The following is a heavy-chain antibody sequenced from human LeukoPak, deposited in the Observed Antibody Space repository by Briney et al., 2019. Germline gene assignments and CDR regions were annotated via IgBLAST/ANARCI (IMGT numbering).Heavy chain of an antibody. CDR2: INHSGST. D-gene: IGHD4-23*01. V-gene: IGHV4-34*01. CDR1: GGSFSGYY. CDR3: ARGPYGGNPAGLGY. Sequence: PSETLSLTCAVYGGSFSGYYWSWIRQPPGKGLEWIGEINHSGSTNYNPSLKSRVTISVDTSKNQFSLKLSSVTAADTAVYYCARGPYGGNPAGLGYWGQGTLVTVSS. J-gene: IGHJ4*02.